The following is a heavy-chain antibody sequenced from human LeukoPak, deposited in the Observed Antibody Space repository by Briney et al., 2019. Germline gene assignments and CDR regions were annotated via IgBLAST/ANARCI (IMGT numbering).Heavy chain of an antibody. CDR2: IRYDGSNK. J-gene: IGHJ3*02. CDR3: ARRGNYYDSSGYPMLSDAFHI. D-gene: IGHD3-22*01. Sequence: HPGGSLRLSCAASGFTFSSYGMHGVRQAPGKGLEWVAFIRYDGSNKYYAYSVKGRFTISRDNAKNTLYLQMNSLRAEDTAVYYCARRGNYYDSSGYPMLSDAFHIWGQGTMVTVSS. CDR1: GFTFSSYG. V-gene: IGHV3-30*02.